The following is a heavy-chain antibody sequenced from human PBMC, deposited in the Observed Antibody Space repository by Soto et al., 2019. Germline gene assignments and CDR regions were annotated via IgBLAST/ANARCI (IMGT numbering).Heavy chain of an antibody. Sequence: GSLRLSCAASGFTFSDYYMSWIRQAPGKGLEWVSYISSSGSTIYYADSVKGRFTISRDNAKNSLYLQMNSLRAEDTAVYYCARDLEMATISYYYYGMDVWGQGTTVTVSS. D-gene: IGHD5-12*01. CDR2: ISSSGSTI. CDR3: ARDLEMATISYYYYGMDV. CDR1: GFTFSDYY. J-gene: IGHJ6*02. V-gene: IGHV3-11*01.